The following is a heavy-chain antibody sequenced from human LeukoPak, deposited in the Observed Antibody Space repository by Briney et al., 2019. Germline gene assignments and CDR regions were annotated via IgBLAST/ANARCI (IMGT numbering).Heavy chain of an antibody. CDR2: ISYDGSNK. V-gene: IGHV3-30*03. CDR1: GFTFSSYG. J-gene: IGHJ6*03. D-gene: IGHD4-11*01. Sequence: GRSLRLSCAASGFTFSSYGMHWVRQAPGKGLEWVAVISYDGSNKYYADSVKGRFTISRDNSKNTLYLQMNSLRAEDTAVYYCASYYSNYEDERPGPHMDVWGKGTTVTVSS. CDR3: ASYYSNYEDERPGPHMDV.